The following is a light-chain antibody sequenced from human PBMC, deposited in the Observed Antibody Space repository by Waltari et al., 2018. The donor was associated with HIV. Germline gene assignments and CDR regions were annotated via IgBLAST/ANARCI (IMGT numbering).Light chain of an antibody. Sequence: DVVMTQSPLSLPVTLGQPASISCRSSQSLVYSDGNTYLNWFQQRPGQSPRRLIYKVSNRDSGVPDRFSGSGSGTDFTLKISRVEAEDVGVYYCMQEWTFGQGTKVEIK. CDR3: MQEWT. V-gene: IGKV2-30*01. CDR2: KVS. J-gene: IGKJ1*01. CDR1: QSLVYSDGNTY.